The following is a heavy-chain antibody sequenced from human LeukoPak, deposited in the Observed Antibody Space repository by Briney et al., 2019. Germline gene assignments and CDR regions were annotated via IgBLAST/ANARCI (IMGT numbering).Heavy chain of an antibody. CDR2: IWYDGSNK. Sequence: GGSLRLSCAASGFTFSSYGMHWVRQAPGKGLEWVAVIWYDGSNKYYADSVKGRFTISRDNSKNTLYLQMNSLRAEEPAVYYCARTDYGDYTTFDYWGQGTLVTVSS. CDR1: GFTFSSYG. D-gene: IGHD4-17*01. CDR3: ARTDYGDYTTFDY. V-gene: IGHV3-33*01. J-gene: IGHJ4*02.